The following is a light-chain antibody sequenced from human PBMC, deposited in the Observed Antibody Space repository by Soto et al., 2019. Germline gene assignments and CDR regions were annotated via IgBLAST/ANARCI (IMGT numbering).Light chain of an antibody. Sequence: SYELTQPPSVSVSPGQTASITCSGDKLGEKYACWYQQKPGQSPVLVIYQDTKRPSGIPERFSGSNSGNTATLTISGTQAMDEADYSCQAWDYSTAYYVFGPGTKVPAL. CDR2: QDT. CDR1: KLGEKY. J-gene: IGLJ1*01. V-gene: IGLV3-1*01. CDR3: QAWDYSTAYYV.